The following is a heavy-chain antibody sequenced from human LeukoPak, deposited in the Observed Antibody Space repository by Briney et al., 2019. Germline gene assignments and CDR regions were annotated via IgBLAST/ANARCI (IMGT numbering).Heavy chain of an antibody. D-gene: IGHD2-2*01. CDR3: ARDVWPEGIPAAMPWFDP. CDR2: IIPIFGTA. J-gene: IGHJ5*02. Sequence: ASVKVSCKASGGTFNSYAISWVRQAPGQGLEWMGGIIPIFGTANYAQKFQGRVTITADESTSTAYMELSSLRSEDTAVYYCARDVWPEGIPAAMPWFDPWGQGTLVTVSS. CDR1: GGTFNSYA. V-gene: IGHV1-69*01.